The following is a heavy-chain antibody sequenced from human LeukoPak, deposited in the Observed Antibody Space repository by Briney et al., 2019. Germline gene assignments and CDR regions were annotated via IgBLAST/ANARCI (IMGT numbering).Heavy chain of an antibody. V-gene: IGHV4-34*01. Sequence: PSETLSLTCAVYGGSFSGCYWSWIRQPPGKGLEWIGEINHSGSTNYNPSLKSRVTISVDTSKNQFSLKLSSVTAADTAVYYCARWAVVTANYFDYWGQGTLVTVSA. CDR1: GGSFSGCY. CDR3: ARWAVVTANYFDY. D-gene: IGHD2-15*01. J-gene: IGHJ4*02. CDR2: INHSGST.